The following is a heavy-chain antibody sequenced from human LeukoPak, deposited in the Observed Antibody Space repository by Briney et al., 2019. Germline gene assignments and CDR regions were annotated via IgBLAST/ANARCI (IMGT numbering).Heavy chain of an antibody. CDR2: IYYSGST. CDR1: GGSISKSHYY. CDR3: ATHNFWSGLFDH. D-gene: IGHD3-3*01. Sequence: SETLSLTCTVSGGSISKSHYYWGWIRQPPGRGLEWIGSIYYSGSTYYKSSLMSQVTISVDTSKNQFSLKLSSVTAADTAVYHCATHNFWSGLFDHWGQGTLVTVSS. J-gene: IGHJ4*02. V-gene: IGHV4-39*01.